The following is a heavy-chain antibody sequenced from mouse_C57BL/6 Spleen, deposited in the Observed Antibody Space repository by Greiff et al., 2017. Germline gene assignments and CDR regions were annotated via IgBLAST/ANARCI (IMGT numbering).Heavy chain of an antibody. D-gene: IGHD2-2*01. V-gene: IGHV7-3*01. CDR3: ARSLVYYGYEFAY. CDR1: GFTFTDYY. CDR2: IRNKANGYTT. Sequence: EVQVVESGGGLVQPGGSLSLSCAASGFTFTDYYMSWVRQPPGKALEWLGFIRNKANGYTTEYSASVKGRFTISRDNSQSILYLQMNALRAEDSATHYCARSLVYYGYEFAYWGQGTLVTVSA. J-gene: IGHJ3*01.